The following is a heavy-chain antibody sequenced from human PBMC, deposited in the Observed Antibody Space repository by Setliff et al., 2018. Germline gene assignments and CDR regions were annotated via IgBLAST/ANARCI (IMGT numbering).Heavy chain of an antibody. J-gene: IGHJ3*02. CDR3: ARDRYYNSWSGTSITAPHDAFDI. V-gene: IGHV1-69*13. Sequence: SVKVSCKASGGTFSSYAIDWVRQAPGQGLEWMGGIIPMFGTTNYAQRFRGRVTITADESTTTAYLELSSLRSEDTAVYYCARDRYYNSWSGTSITAPHDAFDIWGQGTMVTVSS. CDR1: GGTFSSYA. D-gene: IGHD3-3*01. CDR2: IIPMFGTT.